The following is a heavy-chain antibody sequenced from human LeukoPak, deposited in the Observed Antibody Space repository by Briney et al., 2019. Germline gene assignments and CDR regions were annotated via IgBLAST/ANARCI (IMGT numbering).Heavy chain of an antibody. J-gene: IGHJ3*02. CDR1: GYTFSNYA. CDR3: ARGGLQLWFSHDAFDI. CDR2: INPGSGNT. D-gene: IGHD5-18*01. Sequence: ASVKVSRKASGYTFSNYAIHWVRLAPGRRLEWMGWINPGSGNTQNSQKFQGRVTITRDTSASAAYMELSSLRSEDTAVYYCARGGLQLWFSHDAFDIWGQGTMVTVSA. V-gene: IGHV1-3*01.